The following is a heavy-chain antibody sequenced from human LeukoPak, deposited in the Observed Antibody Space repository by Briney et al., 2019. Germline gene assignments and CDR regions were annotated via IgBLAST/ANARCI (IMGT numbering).Heavy chain of an antibody. D-gene: IGHD3-22*01. Sequence: SVKVSCKASGGTFSSYAISWVRQAPGQGLEWMGRIIPILGIANYAQKFQGRVTITADKSTSTAYMELSSLRSEDTAVYYCARELQRGYYYDSSGYLGVHWGQGTLVTVSS. CDR3: ARELQRGYYYDSSGYLGVH. V-gene: IGHV1-69*04. CDR2: IIPILGIA. J-gene: IGHJ4*02. CDR1: GGTFSSYA.